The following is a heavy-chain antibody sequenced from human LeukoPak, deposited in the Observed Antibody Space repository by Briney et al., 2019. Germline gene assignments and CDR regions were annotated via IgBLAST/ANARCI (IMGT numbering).Heavy chain of an antibody. CDR2: ISGSGGST. Sequence: PGGSLRLSCAASGFTFSSSVMSWVRQAPGKGLEWISTISGSGGSTYSADSVKGRFTISRDNSKNTLYVQMNSLRAEDTAVYYCAKDPSTLTLTDDYWGQGTLVTVSS. V-gene: IGHV3-23*01. D-gene: IGHD1-14*01. J-gene: IGHJ4*02. CDR3: AKDPSTLTLTDDY. CDR1: GFTFSSSV.